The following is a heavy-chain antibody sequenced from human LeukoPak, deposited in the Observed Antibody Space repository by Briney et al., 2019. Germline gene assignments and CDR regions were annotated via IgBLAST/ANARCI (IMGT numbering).Heavy chain of an antibody. D-gene: IGHD6-19*01. V-gene: IGHV3-30*18. J-gene: IGHJ4*02. Sequence: PGRSLRLSCAASGFTFSSYGMHWVRQAPGKGLEWVAVISYDGSNKYYADSVKGRFTISRDNSKNTLYLQMNSLRAEDTAVYYCAKDSPGGSGWTFDYWGQGTLVTVSS. CDR3: AKDSPGGSGWTFDY. CDR2: ISYDGSNK. CDR1: GFTFSSYG.